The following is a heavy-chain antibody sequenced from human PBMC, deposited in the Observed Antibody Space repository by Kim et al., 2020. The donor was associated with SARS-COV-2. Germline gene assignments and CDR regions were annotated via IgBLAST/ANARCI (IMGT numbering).Heavy chain of an antibody. D-gene: IGHD2-21*01. V-gene: IGHV4-59*01. CDR3: ATVISGHAYFDY. Sequence: SETLSLTCTVSGGPINSDYWSWIRQPPGKGLEWIGYIYYSGSTNYNPSLKSRVTISLDKSKNQFSLKLSSVTAADTAVYYCATVISGHAYFDYWGQGTLVTVSS. CDR2: IYYSGST. CDR1: GGPINSDY. J-gene: IGHJ4*02.